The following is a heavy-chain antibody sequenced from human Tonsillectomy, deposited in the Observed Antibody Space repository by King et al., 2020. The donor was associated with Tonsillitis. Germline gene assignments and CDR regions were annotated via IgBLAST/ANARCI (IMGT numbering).Heavy chain of an antibody. CDR3: ARVALGATTVCYFDR. D-gene: IGHD1-26*01. J-gene: IGHJ2*01. V-gene: IGHV4-61*01. CDR1: GGSSGDSFRTFC. Sequence: QLQESGPGLVKPAETLSLTCTVSGGSSGDSFRTFCWSWLRQPPGKGLEWIGYVFHTGSTSYNPSLTNRVTISLDTSKSQIYLKLSSVTAADTAVYYCARVALGATTVCYFDRWGRGTLVAVSS. CDR2: VFHTGST.